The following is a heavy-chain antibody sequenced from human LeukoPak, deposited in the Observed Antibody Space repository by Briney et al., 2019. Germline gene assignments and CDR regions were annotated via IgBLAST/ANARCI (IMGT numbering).Heavy chain of an antibody. CDR3: ARDDDFWSGYYRR. J-gene: IGHJ4*02. CDR1: GGSFSGYY. CDR2: INHSGST. D-gene: IGHD3-3*01. V-gene: IGHV4-34*01. Sequence: PSETLSLTCAVYGGSFSGYYWSWIRQPPGKGLEWIGEINHSGSTNYNPSLKSRVTISVDTSKNQFSLKLSSVTAADTAVYYCARDDDFWSGYYRRWGQGTLVTVSS.